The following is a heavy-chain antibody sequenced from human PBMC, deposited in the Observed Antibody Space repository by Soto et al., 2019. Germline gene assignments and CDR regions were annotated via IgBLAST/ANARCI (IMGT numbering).Heavy chain of an antibody. Sequence: ASVKVSCKASGYTFTDYFMNWMRQAPGKRLERMGWINAGNGNTKYSQKLQGRVTITRDTSASTAYMQLSSLRSEDTAVYYCARDRGGCCLGQPRVANYYYYGMDVWGQGTTVTVSS. V-gene: IGHV1-3*01. CDR3: ARDRGGCCLGQPRVANYYYYGMDV. CDR1: GYTFTDYF. D-gene: IGHD2-15*01. J-gene: IGHJ6*02. CDR2: INAGNGNT.